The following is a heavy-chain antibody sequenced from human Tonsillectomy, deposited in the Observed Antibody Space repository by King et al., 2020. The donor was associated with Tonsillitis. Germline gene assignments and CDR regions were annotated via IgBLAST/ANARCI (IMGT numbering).Heavy chain of an antibody. J-gene: IGHJ5*02. CDR2: MNPNSGNT. Sequence: FQLVQSGAEVKRPGASVKVSCQASGYTFTTYEINWVRQATGQGLEWMGWMNPNSGNTAYAQRFQGRVTMTRDISISTAYMELSSLTSEDTAVYYCARGERDDTSWSGPDWFDPWGQGTLVTVSS. D-gene: IGHD3-3*01. CDR1: GYTFTTYE. V-gene: IGHV1-8*01. CDR3: ARGERDDTSWSGPDWFDP.